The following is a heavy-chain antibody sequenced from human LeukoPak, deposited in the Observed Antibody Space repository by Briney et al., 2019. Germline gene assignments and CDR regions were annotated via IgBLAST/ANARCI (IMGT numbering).Heavy chain of an antibody. D-gene: IGHD3-10*01. J-gene: IGHJ4*02. CDR3: ARERAERFYYGSGSSYNGCELDC. Sequence: SETLSLTCTVSGGSISSGSCFWSWIRQPAGKGLEWIGRVYSSGSANYNPSLESRVSISVDTSKNQFSLKLSSVTAADTAVYYCARERAERFYYGSGSSYNGCELDCWGQGTLVTVSS. CDR1: GGSISSGSCF. CDR2: VYSSGSA. V-gene: IGHV4-61*02.